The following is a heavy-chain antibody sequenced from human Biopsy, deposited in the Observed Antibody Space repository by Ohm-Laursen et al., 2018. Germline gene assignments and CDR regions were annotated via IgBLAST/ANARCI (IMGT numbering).Heavy chain of an antibody. CDR3: ARGPRGLVVITTTALYFDY. CDR1: GYTFTSYY. D-gene: IGHD3-22*01. V-gene: IGHV1-46*01. CDR2: INPNNDNT. J-gene: IGHJ4*02. Sequence: SVKVSCNASGYTFTSYYLHWVRQAPGQGLEWMGRINPNNDNTAYAQKFQGRITMTKDTSTSTVYMDLSSLTFDDSAVYYCARGPRGLVVITTTALYFDYWGQGNLVTVSS.